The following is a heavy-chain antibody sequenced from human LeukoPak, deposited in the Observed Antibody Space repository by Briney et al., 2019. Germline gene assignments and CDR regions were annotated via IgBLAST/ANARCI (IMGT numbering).Heavy chain of an antibody. J-gene: IGHJ6*03. D-gene: IGHD4-17*01. CDR3: ARVPHDYGDYAYYYYYMDV. CDR1: GFTFSNYW. Sequence: GGSLRLSCAASGFTFSNYWMSWVRQAPGKGLEWVANIKQDGSEKDYVDSVKGRFTISRDNAKNSLYLQMNSLRAEDTAVYYCARVPHDYGDYAYYYYYMDVWGKGTTVTVSS. V-gene: IGHV3-7*01. CDR2: IKQDGSEK.